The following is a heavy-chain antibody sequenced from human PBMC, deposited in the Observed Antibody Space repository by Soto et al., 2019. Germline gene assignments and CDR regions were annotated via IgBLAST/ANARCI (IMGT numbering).Heavy chain of an antibody. V-gene: IGHV3-49*03. J-gene: IGHJ6*02. Sequence: GGSLRLSCTASGFTFGDYAMSWFRQAPGKGLEWVGFIRSKAYGGTTEYAASVKGRFTISRDDSKSIAYLQMNSLKTEDTAVYYCTRVGQQLGTYYYYGMDVWGQGTTVTV. D-gene: IGHD6-13*01. CDR2: IRSKAYGGTT. CDR3: TRVGQQLGTYYYYGMDV. CDR1: GFTFGDYA.